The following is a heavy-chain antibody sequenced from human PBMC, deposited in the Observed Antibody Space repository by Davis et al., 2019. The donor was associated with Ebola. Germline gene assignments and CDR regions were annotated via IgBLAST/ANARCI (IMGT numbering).Heavy chain of an antibody. V-gene: IGHV3-64*01. J-gene: IGHJ4*02. D-gene: IGHD5-18*01. Sequence: GGSLRLSCAASGFTFSSYAMHWVRQAPGKGLEYVSAISSNGGSTYYANSVKGRFTISRDNSKNTLYLQMGSLRAEDMAVYYCARVGYSYGCDYWGQGTLVTVSS. CDR2: ISSNGGST. CDR3: ARVGYSYGCDY. CDR1: GFTFSSYA.